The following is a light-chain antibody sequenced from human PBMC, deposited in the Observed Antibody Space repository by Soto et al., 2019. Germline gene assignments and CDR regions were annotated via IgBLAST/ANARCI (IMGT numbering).Light chain of an antibody. CDR2: DAS. J-gene: IGKJ1*01. V-gene: IGKV3-11*01. CDR3: QQRSDWPLT. CDR1: QSVYTY. Sequence: EIVLTQSPATLSLSPRERDTLSCRASQSVYTYFAWYQQKPGQAPRLLIYDASNRATGIPARFSGSGSGTDFTLTISSLEPEDFAVYYCQQRSDWPLTFGQGTKVDIK.